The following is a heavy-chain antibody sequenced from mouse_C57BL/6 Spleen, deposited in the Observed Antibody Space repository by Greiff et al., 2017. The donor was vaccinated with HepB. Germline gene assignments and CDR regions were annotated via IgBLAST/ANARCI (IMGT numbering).Heavy chain of an antibody. D-gene: IGHD3-2*02. CDR1: GFSLTSYG. J-gene: IGHJ3*01. CDR3: ARNWRTDQATQGGFAY. Sequence: VQRVESGPGLVQPSQSLSITCTVSGFSLTSYGVHWVRQSPGKGLEWLGVIWSGGSTDYNAAFISRLSISKDNSKSQVCIKMNSLQADDTARYYCARNWRTDQATQGGFAYWGQGTLVTVSA. CDR2: IWSGGST. V-gene: IGHV2-2*01.